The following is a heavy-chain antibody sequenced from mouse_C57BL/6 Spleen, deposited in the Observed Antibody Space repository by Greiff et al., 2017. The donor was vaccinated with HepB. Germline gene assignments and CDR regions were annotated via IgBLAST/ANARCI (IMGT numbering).Heavy chain of an antibody. Sequence: QQSCKASGYTFTSYWMHWVKQRPIQGLEWIGNIDPSDSETHYNQKFKDKATLTVDKSSSTAYMQLSSLTSEDSAVYYCARGGDGSSYDFDYWGQGTTLTVSS. CDR3: ARGGDGSSYDFDY. D-gene: IGHD1-1*01. CDR1: GYTFTSYW. V-gene: IGHV1-52*01. CDR2: IDPSDSET. J-gene: IGHJ2*01.